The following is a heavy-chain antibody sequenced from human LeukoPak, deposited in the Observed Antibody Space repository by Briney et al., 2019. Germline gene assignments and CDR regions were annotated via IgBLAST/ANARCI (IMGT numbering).Heavy chain of an antibody. V-gene: IGHV3-74*01. CDR2: INTDGSST. CDR3: ASPEPDY. Sequence: PGGSLRLSCAASGFTFESYWMPWVRQAPGKGLVWVSRINTDGSSTSYADSVKGRFTISRDNAKNTLYLQMNTLRAEDTAVYYCASPEPDYWGQGTLVTVSS. D-gene: IGHD1-14*01. J-gene: IGHJ4*02. CDR1: GFTFESYW.